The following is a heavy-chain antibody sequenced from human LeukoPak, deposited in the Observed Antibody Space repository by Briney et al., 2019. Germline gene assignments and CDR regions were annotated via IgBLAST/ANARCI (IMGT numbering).Heavy chain of an antibody. CDR2: IYYSGST. CDR1: GGSISSSSYY. CDR3: LIRGNYDILTGYYREDY. D-gene: IGHD3-9*01. J-gene: IGHJ4*02. V-gene: IGHV4-39*01. Sequence: SETLSLTCTVSGGSISSSSYYWGWIRQPPGKGLEWIGSIYYSGSTYYNPSLKSRVTISVDTSRNQFSLKLSSVTAADTAVYYCLIRGNYDILTGYYREDYWGQGTLVTVSS.